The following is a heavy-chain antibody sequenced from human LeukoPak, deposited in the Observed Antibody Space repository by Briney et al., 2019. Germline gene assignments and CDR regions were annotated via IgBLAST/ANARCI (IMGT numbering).Heavy chain of an antibody. Sequence: SETLSLTCAVSGYSISSGYYWGWIRQPPGKGLEWIGSIYHRGRTKYNPSLKSRATISVDTPKNQFSLKLSSVTAADTAVYYCARLRYCSSTNCYYYFDYWGQGTLVSVSS. V-gene: IGHV4-38-2*01. J-gene: IGHJ4*02. D-gene: IGHD2-2*01. CDR2: IYHRGRT. CDR1: GYSISSGYY. CDR3: ARLRYCSSTNCYYYFDY.